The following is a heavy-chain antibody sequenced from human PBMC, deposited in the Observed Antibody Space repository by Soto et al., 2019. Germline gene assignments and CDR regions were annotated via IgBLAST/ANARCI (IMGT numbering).Heavy chain of an antibody. CDR3: ARDRLGITGTKYNWLDP. V-gene: IGHV1-3*01. D-gene: IGHD1-7*01. J-gene: IGHJ5*02. Sequence: ASVKISCKASGYTFTSYAMHWVRQAPGQRLEWMGWINAGNGNTKYSQKFQGRVTITRDTSASTAYMELSSLRSEDTAVYYCARDRLGITGTKYNWLDPWGQGTLVTVSS. CDR2: INAGNGNT. CDR1: GYTFTSYA.